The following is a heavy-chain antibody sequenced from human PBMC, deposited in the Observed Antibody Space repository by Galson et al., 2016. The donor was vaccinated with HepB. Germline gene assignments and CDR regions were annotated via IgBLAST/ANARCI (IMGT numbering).Heavy chain of an antibody. D-gene: IGHD3-3*02. CDR2: INSDRSST. CDR3: ARGHDANSFILDY. V-gene: IGHV3-74*01. CDR1: GFTFSSYW. J-gene: IGHJ4*02. Sequence: SLRLSCAASGFTFSSYWMNWFRQAPGKGLVWVSRINSDRSSTTYADSVKGRFTISRDNAKNTLYLQMGSLRAEDTAVYYCARGHDANSFILDYWGQGTLVTVSS.